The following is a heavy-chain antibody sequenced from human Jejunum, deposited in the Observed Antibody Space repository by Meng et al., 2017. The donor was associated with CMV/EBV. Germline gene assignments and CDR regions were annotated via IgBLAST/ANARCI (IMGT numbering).Heavy chain of an antibody. CDR2: ITSDGNTK. CDR1: GFTIDIYE. Sequence: SGFTIDIYEMNWVRQAPGRGLEWVSLITSDGNTKYYADSVEGRFAISRDNAKNSLLLQMSNLRAEDTAVYYCVRHLLNRYTNIDYWGQGTLVTVSS. V-gene: IGHV3-48*03. CDR3: VRHLLNRYTNIDY. D-gene: IGHD5-18*01. J-gene: IGHJ4*02.